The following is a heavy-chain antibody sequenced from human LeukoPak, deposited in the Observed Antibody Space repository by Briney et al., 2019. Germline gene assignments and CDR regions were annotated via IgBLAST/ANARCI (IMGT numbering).Heavy chain of an antibody. D-gene: IGHD3-22*01. J-gene: IGHJ4*02. CDR3: TRRWDSSGYFLPLDY. CDR1: GFTFSGSA. V-gene: IGHV3-73*01. CDR2: IRSKANSYAT. Sequence: VGSLRLSCGASGFTFSGSAMHWVRQASGKGLEWVGRIRSKANSYATAYAASVKGRFTISRDDSKNTAYLQMNSLKTEDTAVYYCTRRWDSSGYFLPLDYWGQGTLVTVSS.